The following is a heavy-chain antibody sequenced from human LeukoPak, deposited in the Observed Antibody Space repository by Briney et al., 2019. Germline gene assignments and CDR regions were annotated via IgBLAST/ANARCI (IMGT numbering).Heavy chain of an antibody. CDR2: IYSGGST. CDR1: GFTFSSYA. J-gene: IGHJ3*02. V-gene: IGHV3-53*01. CDR3: ASWGPDHNARAAAGAFDI. Sequence: PGGSLRLSCAASGFTFSSYAMSWVRQAPGKGLEWVSVIYSGGSTYYADSVKGRFTISRDNSKNTLYLQMNSLRAEDTAVYYCASWGPDHNARAAAGAFDIWGQGTMVTVSS. D-gene: IGHD6-13*01.